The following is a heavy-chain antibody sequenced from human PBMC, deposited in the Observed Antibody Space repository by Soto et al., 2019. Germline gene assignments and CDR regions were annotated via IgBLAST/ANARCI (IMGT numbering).Heavy chain of an antibody. J-gene: IGHJ6*02. CDR2: IIPILGIA. CDR1: GGTFSSYT. CDR3: ARDAYYDILTGYPSDYYGMDV. D-gene: IGHD3-9*01. Sequence: GASVKVSCKASGGTFSSYTISWVRQAPGQGLEWMGRIIPILGIANYAQKFQGRVTITADKSTSTAYMELSSLRSEDTAVYYCARDAYYDILTGYPSDYYGMDVWGQGTTVTVSS. V-gene: IGHV1-69*04.